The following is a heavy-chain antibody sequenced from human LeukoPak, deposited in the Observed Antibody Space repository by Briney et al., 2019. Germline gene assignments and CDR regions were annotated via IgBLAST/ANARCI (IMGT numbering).Heavy chain of an antibody. CDR2: IRYDGSNK. V-gene: IGHV3-30*02. CDR1: GFTFSSDG. J-gene: IGHJ4*02. Sequence: PGGCLRHSCAASGFTFSSDGMHWVRQAPGKGLEWVAFIRYDGSNKFYADSVKGRFTISRDNSKNTLFLQMNSLRTEDTALYYCAKGVSPLHLYYSDHWGQGTLVTVSS. CDR3: AKGVSPLHLYYSDH.